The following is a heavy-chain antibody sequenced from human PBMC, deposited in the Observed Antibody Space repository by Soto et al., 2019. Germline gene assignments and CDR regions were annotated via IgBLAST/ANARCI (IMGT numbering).Heavy chain of an antibody. J-gene: IGHJ3*02. CDR3: ARGSVGRYCTNGVCYGVAFDI. Sequence: PSETLALTCTVSGGSIGSYYGSWIRQPPGKGLEWIGYIYYSGSTNYNPSLKSRVTISVDTSKNQFSLKLSSVTAADTAVYYCARGSVGRYCTNGVCYGVAFDIWGQGTMVTVSS. CDR2: IYYSGST. V-gene: IGHV4-59*01. CDR1: GGSIGSYY. D-gene: IGHD2-8*01.